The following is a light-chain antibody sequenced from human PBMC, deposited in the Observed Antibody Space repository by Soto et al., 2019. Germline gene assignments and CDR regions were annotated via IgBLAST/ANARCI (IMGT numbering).Light chain of an antibody. Sequence: QPVLTQPPSASGTPGQRVSLSCSGSNSNIGSNTVNWYQQVPGAAPKLLIYSNNQLPSGVPDRFSASKSATSASVAISGLQSEDEADYYCASWDDSLKGVVFGGGTKLTVL. CDR2: SNN. CDR1: NSNIGSNT. V-gene: IGLV1-44*01. CDR3: ASWDDSLKGVV. J-gene: IGLJ2*01.